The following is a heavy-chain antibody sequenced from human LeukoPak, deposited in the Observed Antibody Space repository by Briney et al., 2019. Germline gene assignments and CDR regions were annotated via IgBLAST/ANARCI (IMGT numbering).Heavy chain of an antibody. J-gene: IGHJ2*01. CDR1: GFTFDNYA. D-gene: IGHD3-10*01. V-gene: IGHV3-9*01. Sequence: GGSLRLSCAASGFTFDNYAMHWVRQAPGKGLEWVSGISWNSNNVGYADSVKGRFTISRDNAKNSLYLQMDSLRSEDTALYYCIKDVPGDDLWGRGTLVTVSS. CDR3: IKDVPGDDL. CDR2: ISWNSNNV.